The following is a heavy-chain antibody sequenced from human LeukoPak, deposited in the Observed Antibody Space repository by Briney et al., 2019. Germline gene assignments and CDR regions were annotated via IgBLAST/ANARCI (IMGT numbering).Heavy chain of an antibody. CDR3: AREASGYGVRELDY. CDR2: IGTIGDT. D-gene: IGHD2-8*01. J-gene: IGHJ4*02. V-gene: IGHV3-13*01. CDR1: GFTFSIHD. Sequence: GGSLRLSCAASGFTFSIHDMHWVRQATGKGLEWVTAIGTIGDTYYSGSVKGRFTISREDAKNSLYLQMNSLRAGDTAVYYCAREASGYGVRELDYWGQGTLVTVSS.